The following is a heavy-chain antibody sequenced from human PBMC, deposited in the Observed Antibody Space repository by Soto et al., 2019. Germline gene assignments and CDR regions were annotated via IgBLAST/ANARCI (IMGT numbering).Heavy chain of an antibody. CDR3: ARRLSQRVAVFES. V-gene: IGHV5-51*01. CDR1: GDTFTNYW. D-gene: IGHD6-19*01. CDR2: IYPGDSDT. Sequence: PXESLTISGKTSGDTFTNYWIALVRQMPGKGLDLMGVIYPGDSDTKYSPSFQGQVTISVDKSTSTAYLQWSSLEASDTAKYYCARRLSQRVAVFESWSQGTLVTVSS. J-gene: IGHJ5*01.